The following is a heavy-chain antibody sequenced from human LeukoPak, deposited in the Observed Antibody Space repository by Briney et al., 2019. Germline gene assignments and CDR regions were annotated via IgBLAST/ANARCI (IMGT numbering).Heavy chain of an antibody. CDR3: ARHTGYSSGWYSY. J-gene: IGHJ4*02. CDR1: GGSISNYY. CDR2: IYYSGST. V-gene: IGHV4-59*08. D-gene: IGHD6-19*01. Sequence: SETLSLTCTVSGGSISNYYWSWIRQPPGKGLEWIGYIYYSGSTNYNPSLKSRVTISVDTSKSQFSLKLSSVTAADTAVYYCARHTGYSSGWYSYWGQGTLVTVSS.